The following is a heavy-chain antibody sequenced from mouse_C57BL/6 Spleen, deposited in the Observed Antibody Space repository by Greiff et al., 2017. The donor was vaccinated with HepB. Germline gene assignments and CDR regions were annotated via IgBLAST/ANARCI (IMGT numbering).Heavy chain of an antibody. CDR2: IYPGDGDT. J-gene: IGHJ2*01. V-gene: IGHV1-82*01. CDR3: AIYDGYLYYFDS. D-gene: IGHD2-3*01. CDR1: GYAFSSSW. Sequence: VQLQQSGPELVKPGASVKISCKASGYAFSSSWMNWVKQRPGKGLEWIGRIYPGDGDTNYNGKFKGKATLTADKSSSTAYMQLSSLTSEDSAVYCCAIYDGYLYYFDSGGQGTTLTVSS.